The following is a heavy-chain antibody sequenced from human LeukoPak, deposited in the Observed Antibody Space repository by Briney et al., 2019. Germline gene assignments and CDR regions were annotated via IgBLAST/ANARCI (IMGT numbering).Heavy chain of an antibody. CDR1: GGSITSGGYY. CDR2: IYHSGST. CDR3: ARDRRGLLQRGSNWFDP. J-gene: IGHJ5*02. D-gene: IGHD3-10*01. Sequence: PSQTLSLTCTVSGGSITSGGYYRSWIRQHPGKGLEWIGEIYHSGSTNYNPSLKSRVTISVDTSKNQFSLKLSSVTAADTAVYYCARDRRGLLQRGSNWFDPWGQGTLVTVSS. V-gene: IGHV4-31*03.